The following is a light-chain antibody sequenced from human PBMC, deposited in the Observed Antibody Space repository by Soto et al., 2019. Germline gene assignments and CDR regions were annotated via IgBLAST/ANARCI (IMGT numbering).Light chain of an antibody. CDR1: RSDVGGYNY. V-gene: IGLV2-14*01. Sequence: QSVLTQPASVSRSPGQSITISCTGTRSDVGGYNYVSWYQQHPGKAPKLIIYEVSNRPSGVSNRFSGSKSGNTASLTISWLQAEDEADYYCSLYTSSSFCVFGGGTELTVL. J-gene: IGLJ3*02. CDR2: EVS. CDR3: SLYTSSSFCV.